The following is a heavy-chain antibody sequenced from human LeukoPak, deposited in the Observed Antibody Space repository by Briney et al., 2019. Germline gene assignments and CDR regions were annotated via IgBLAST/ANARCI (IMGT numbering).Heavy chain of an antibody. CDR1: GFTFSSYP. J-gene: IGHJ6*02. CDR3: VKDPYSSSSGGPFAMDV. V-gene: IGHV3-30-3*01. D-gene: IGHD6-6*01. CDR2: TSHDGSDK. Sequence: GGSLRLSCAASGFTFSSYPIHWVRRAPGKGLEWVAVTSHDGSDKYYADSVKGRFTISRDNSKNTLYLQMNSLRAEDTALYYCVKDPYSSSSGGPFAMDVWGQGTTVTVSS.